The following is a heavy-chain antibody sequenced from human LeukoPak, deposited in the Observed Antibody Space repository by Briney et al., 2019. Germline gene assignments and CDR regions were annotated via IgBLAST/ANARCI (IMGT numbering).Heavy chain of an antibody. CDR2: IYHSGST. J-gene: IGHJ4*02. D-gene: IGHD2-8*01. V-gene: IGHV4-39*01. CDR1: GGSISSSSYY. Sequence: SETLSPTCTVSGGSISSSSYYWGWIRQPPGKGLEWIGSIYHSGSTYYNPSLKSRVTISVDTSKNQFSLKLSSVTAADMAVYYCTRHQWWLAPRNFDYWGQGTLVTVSS. CDR3: TRHQWWLAPRNFDY.